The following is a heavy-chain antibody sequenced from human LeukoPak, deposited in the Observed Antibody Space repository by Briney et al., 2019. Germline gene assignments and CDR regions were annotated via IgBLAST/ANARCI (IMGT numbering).Heavy chain of an antibody. CDR1: GFTFSNYA. CDR2: IRYDGSNK. V-gene: IGHV3-30*02. CDR3: AKDREPEAGYYYMDV. J-gene: IGHJ6*03. D-gene: IGHD1-14*01. Sequence: GGSLRLSCAASGFTFSNYAMSWVRQAPGKGLEWVAFIRYDGSNKYYADSVKGRFTISRDNSKNTLYLQMNSLRAEDTAVYYCAKDREPEAGYYYMDVWGKGTTVTVSS.